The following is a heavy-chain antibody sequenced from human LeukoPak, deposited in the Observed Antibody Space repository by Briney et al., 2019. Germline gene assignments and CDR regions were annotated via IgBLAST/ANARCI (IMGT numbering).Heavy chain of an antibody. Sequence: SETLSLTWAVSNGSFSAYYWSWIRQSPEKGLQWIGEISHSGSTNYNPSLKLRVSISLDMSKNHFSLRLSSVTAADTAVYFCARRYCSGGSCYMRGYYGMDVWATGTTVIVSS. CDR3: ARRYCSGGSCYMRGYYGMDV. CDR1: NGSFSAYY. V-gene: IGHV4-34*01. D-gene: IGHD2-15*01. J-gene: IGHJ6*04. CDR2: ISHSGST.